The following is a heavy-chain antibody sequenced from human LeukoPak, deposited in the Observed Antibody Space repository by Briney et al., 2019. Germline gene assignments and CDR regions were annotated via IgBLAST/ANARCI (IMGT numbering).Heavy chain of an antibody. V-gene: IGHV1-24*01. J-gene: IGHJ3*02. CDR1: GYTLTELS. CDR3: ATEIFGVVIGGLAYDI. D-gene: IGHD3-3*01. Sequence: SVKVSCKGSGYTLTELSMHWVRQAPGKGLELEGGFELEDGETFYAQKLQGRVTMTEDTSPDTAYMELSSLRFEDTAVYDCATEIFGVVIGGLAYDIWGQGTMVTVSS. CDR2: FELEDGET.